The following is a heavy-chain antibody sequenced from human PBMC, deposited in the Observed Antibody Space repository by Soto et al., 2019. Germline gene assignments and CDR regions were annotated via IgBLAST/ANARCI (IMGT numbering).Heavy chain of an antibody. CDR1: GGTFSSYA. D-gene: IGHD3-10*01. V-gene: IGHV1-69*13. J-gene: IGHJ6*02. CDR3: ARGFTMVRGVGGYYYGMDV. CDR2: IIPIFGTA. Sequence: SVKVSCKASGGTFSSYAISWVRQAPGQGLEWMGGIIPIFGTANYAQKFQGRVTITADESTSTAYMELSSLRSEDTAVYYCARGFTMVRGVGGYYYGMDVWGQGTTVTVSS.